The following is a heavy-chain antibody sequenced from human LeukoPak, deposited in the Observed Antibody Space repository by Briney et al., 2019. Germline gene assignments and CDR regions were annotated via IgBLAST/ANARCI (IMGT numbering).Heavy chain of an antibody. J-gene: IGHJ4*02. D-gene: IGHD3-9*01. V-gene: IGHV4-59*01. CDR2: IYYSGST. CDR3: ARTPLRYFDGYYFDY. CDR1: GGSISSYY. Sequence: SETQSLTCTVSGGSISSYYWSWIRQPPGKGLEWIGYIYYSGSTNYNPSLKGRVTISVDTSKNQFSLKLSSVTAADTAVYYCARTPLRYFDGYYFDYWGQGTLVTVSS.